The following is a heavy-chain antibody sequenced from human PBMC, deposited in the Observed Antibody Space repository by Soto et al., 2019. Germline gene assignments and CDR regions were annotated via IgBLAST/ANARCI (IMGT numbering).Heavy chain of an antibody. V-gene: IGHV4-39*02. Sequence: SETLSLTCTVYGGSSSSTSYYWCWILQPTGKGLEWIGSIYSSGNTYYNPSLKSRVTISVDTSKTHLSLKLSSVTAADTAVYYCARPELGDETLTGYSGNDAFARWGQGTMVIVSS. CDR2: IYSSGNT. D-gene: IGHD3-9*01. CDR3: ARPELGDETLTGYSGNDAFAR. CDR1: GGSSSSTSYY. J-gene: IGHJ3*02.